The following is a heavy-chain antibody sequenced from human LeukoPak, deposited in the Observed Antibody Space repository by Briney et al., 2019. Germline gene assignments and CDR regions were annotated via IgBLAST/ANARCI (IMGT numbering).Heavy chain of an antibody. D-gene: IGHD1-26*01. CDR3: ARATTRDAFDI. Sequence: GASVKVSCKASGGTFSSYAISWVRQAPGQGLEWMGRIIPILGIANYAQKFQGRVTITADKSTSTAYMELSGLRSEDTAVYYCARATTRDAFDIWGQGTMVTVSS. J-gene: IGHJ3*02. CDR1: GGTFSSYA. V-gene: IGHV1-69*04. CDR2: IIPILGIA.